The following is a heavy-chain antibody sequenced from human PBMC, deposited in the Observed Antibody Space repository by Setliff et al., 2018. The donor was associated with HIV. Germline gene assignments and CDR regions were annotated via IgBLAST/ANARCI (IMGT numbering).Heavy chain of an antibody. CDR1: GFTFSSYA. Sequence: GGSLRLSCAASGFTFSSYAMNWVRQAPGKGLEWVSGTTGSGNNADYADSVKGRFTISRDNSKNTLDLQMNSLRAEDTAVYYCAKSRSGYYTDLEYWGQGTLVTVSS. CDR2: TTGSGNNA. CDR3: AKSRSGYYTDLEY. V-gene: IGHV3-23*01. D-gene: IGHD3-3*01. J-gene: IGHJ4*02.